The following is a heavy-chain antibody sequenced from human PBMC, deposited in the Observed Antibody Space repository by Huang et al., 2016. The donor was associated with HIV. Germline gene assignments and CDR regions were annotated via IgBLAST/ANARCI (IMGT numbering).Heavy chain of an antibody. J-gene: IGHJ4*02. CDR2: ISSNVYGGTV. CDR1: GFPFRDYA. CDR3: STDGEPYYFEY. V-gene: IGHV3-49*03. Sequence: EVNMVESGGGAVQPGRSLRLSCLTSGFPFRDYAITWFRQAPGKGLEWVCLISSNVYGGTVQYAASVKGRFIISRDDSRNIAYLEMNSPKTDDTGTYYCSTDGEPYYFEYWGRGTRVTVAS.